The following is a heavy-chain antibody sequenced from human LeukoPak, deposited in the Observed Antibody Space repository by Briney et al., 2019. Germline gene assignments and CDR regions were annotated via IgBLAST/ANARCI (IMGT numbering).Heavy chain of an antibody. D-gene: IGHD3-9*01. Sequence: PGGSLRLSCAASGFTFSSYAMSWVRQAPGKGLEWVSAISGSGGSTYYADSVKGRFTISRDNSKNTLYLQMNSLRAEDTDVYSCAKAGGLLRYFAAFDIWGQGTMVPVSS. J-gene: IGHJ3*02. CDR2: ISGSGGST. V-gene: IGHV3-23*01. CDR1: GFTFSSYA. CDR3: AKAGGLLRYFAAFDI.